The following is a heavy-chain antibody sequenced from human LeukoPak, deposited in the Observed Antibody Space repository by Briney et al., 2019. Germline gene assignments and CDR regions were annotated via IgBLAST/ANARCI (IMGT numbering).Heavy chain of an antibody. D-gene: IGHD6-6*01. CDR2: IYSGGST. J-gene: IGHJ3*02. Sequence: GGSLRLSCAASGFTVSSNYVSWVRQAPGKGLEWVSVIYSGGSTYYADSVKGRFTISRDNSKNTLYLQVNSLRAEDTAVYYCAGAFRGSSPLYDAFDIWGQGTMVTVSS. CDR1: GFTVSSNY. CDR3: AGAFRGSSPLYDAFDI. V-gene: IGHV3-53*01.